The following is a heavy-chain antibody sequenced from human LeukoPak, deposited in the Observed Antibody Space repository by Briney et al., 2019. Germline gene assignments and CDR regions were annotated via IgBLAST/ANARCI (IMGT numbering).Heavy chain of an antibody. CDR3: ARTRQPTVTTTIPDY. CDR2: ISYDGSNK. Sequence: GGSLRLSCVASGFTFSSYAMHWVRQAPGKGLEWVAVISYDGSNKYYADSVKGRFTISRDNSKNTLYLQMNSLRAEDTAVYYCARTRQPTVTTTIPDYWGQGTLVTVSS. CDR1: GFTFSSYA. D-gene: IGHD4-17*01. J-gene: IGHJ4*02. V-gene: IGHV3-30*04.